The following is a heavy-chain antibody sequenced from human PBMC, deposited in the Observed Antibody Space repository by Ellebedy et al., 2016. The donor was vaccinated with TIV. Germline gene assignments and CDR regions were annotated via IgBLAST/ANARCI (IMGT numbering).Heavy chain of an antibody. CDR3: ARGQPDCSSTSCYLNWFDP. D-gene: IGHD2-2*01. V-gene: IGHV4-31*03. CDR2: IYYSGST. Sequence: SETLSLXXTVSGGSISSGGYYWSWIRQHPGKGLEWIGYIYYSGSTYYNPSLKSRVTISVDTSKNQFSLKLSSVTAADTAVYYCARGQPDCSSTSCYLNWFDPWGQGTLVTVSS. CDR1: GGSISSGGYY. J-gene: IGHJ5*02.